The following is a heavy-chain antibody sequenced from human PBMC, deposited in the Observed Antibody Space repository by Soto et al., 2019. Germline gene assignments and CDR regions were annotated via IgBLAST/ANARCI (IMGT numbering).Heavy chain of an antibody. CDR3: ARVPDR. CDR1: GYTFTGYY. D-gene: IGHD2-2*01. CDR2: INPNSGVT. V-gene: IGHV1-2*02. J-gene: IGHJ5*02. Sequence: ASVKVSCKASGYTFTGYYMHWVRQAPGQGLEWMGWINPNSGVTNYNPSLEGRVTISIDKSKNQFYLDLNSVTAADTAVYYCARVPDRWGQGTLVTVSS.